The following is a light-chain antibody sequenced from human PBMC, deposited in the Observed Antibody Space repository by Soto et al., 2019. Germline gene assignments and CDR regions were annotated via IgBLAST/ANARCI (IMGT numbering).Light chain of an antibody. CDR2: AAS. J-gene: IGKJ1*01. CDR1: QRVSSK. CDR3: EQYNNWPRT. V-gene: IGKV3-15*01. Sequence: DIVLTQSPGTLSVSPGERATLSCRASQRVSSKLAWYQQKPGQAPRLLFYAASTGATGIPARFSGSGSETDFTLSISSLQSEDCAFYYCEQYNNWPRTFGQGAKVHIK.